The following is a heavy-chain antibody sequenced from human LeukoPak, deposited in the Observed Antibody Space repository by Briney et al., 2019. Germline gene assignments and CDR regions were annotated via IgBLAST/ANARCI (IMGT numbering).Heavy chain of an antibody. CDR3: ARGARRGYGDYTNRYYYYMDV. Sequence: PSETLSLTCTVSGGSISSYYWSWIRQPPGKGLEWIGEINHSGSTNYNPSLKSRVTISVDTSKNQFSLKLSSVTAADTAVYYCARGARRGYGDYTNRYYYYMDVWGKGTTVTVSS. CDR1: GGSISSYY. CDR2: INHSGST. D-gene: IGHD4-17*01. J-gene: IGHJ6*03. V-gene: IGHV4-34*01.